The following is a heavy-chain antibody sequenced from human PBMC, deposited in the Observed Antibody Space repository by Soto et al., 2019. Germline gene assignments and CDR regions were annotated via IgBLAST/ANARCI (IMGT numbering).Heavy chain of an antibody. CDR2: IFSNDEK. V-gene: IGHV2-26*01. J-gene: IGHJ4*02. CDR1: GFSLSNARMG. CDR3: ARIAPYYDSSGYYAYFDY. Sequence: SGPTLVNPTDTRTLTCTVSGFSLSNARMGVSWIRQPPGKALEWLAHIFSNDEKSYSTSLKSRLTISKDTSKSQVVLTMTNMDPVDTATYYCARIAPYYDSSGYYAYFDYWGQGALVTVSS. D-gene: IGHD3-22*01.